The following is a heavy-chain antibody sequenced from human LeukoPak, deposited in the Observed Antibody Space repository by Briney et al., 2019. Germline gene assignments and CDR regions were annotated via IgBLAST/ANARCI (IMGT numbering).Heavy chain of an antibody. J-gene: IGHJ3*02. CDR3: AAAHIVGGKDAAFDI. CDR2: IVVGSGNT. D-gene: IGHD1-26*01. CDR1: GFTFTSSA. Sequence: SVKVSCKASGFTFTSSAMQWVRQARGQRLEWVGWIVVGSGNTNYAQKFQERVTITRDMSTSTAYMELSSLRSEDTAVYYCAAAHIVGGKDAAFDIWGQGTMVTVPS. V-gene: IGHV1-58*02.